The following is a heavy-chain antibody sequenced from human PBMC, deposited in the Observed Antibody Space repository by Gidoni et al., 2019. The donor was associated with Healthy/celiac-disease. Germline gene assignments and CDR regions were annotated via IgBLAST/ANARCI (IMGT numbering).Heavy chain of an antibody. CDR3: ARDRDAVILNWFDP. V-gene: IGHV1-3*01. CDR1: GYPFTSYA. CDR2: IKAGNGKK. J-gene: IGHJ5*02. Sequence: QVQLVQSAAAVTTPAASVKVSCNASGYPFTSYAMHCVRQSPGQRLECMGWIKAGNGKKKDSQKFQGRVTSTRDTSASTAYMELSSMRYEETAVYYCARDRDAVILNWFDPWGQGTLVTVSS.